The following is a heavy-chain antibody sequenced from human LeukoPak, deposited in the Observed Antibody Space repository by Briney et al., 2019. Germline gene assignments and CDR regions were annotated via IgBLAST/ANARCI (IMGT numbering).Heavy chain of an antibody. J-gene: IGHJ6*02. V-gene: IGHV3-33*06. Sequence: PGGSLRLSCAASGFTFSSNGMHWVRQAPGKGLEWVAVIWTDGSAKYYADSVKGRFTISRDNSKNTLYLQMNSLRAEDTAVYYCAKDLRVWQQQYYYGMDVWGQGTTVTVSS. D-gene: IGHD6-13*01. CDR3: AKDLRVWQQQYYYGMDV. CDR2: IWTDGSAK. CDR1: GFTFSSNG.